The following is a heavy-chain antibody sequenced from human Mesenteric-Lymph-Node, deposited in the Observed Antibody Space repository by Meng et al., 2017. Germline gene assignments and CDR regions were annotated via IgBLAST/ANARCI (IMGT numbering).Heavy chain of an antibody. CDR2: IIPILGIA. CDR3: ARVGVLWFGELLDDGMDV. CDR1: GGTFSSYT. D-gene: IGHD3-10*01. Sequence: SVKVSCKASGGTFSSYTISWVRQAPGQGLEWMGRIIPILGIANYAQKFQGRVTITADKSTSTAYMELSSLRSEDTAVYYCARVGVLWFGELLDDGMDVWGQGTTVTVSS. V-gene: IGHV1-69*02. J-gene: IGHJ6*02.